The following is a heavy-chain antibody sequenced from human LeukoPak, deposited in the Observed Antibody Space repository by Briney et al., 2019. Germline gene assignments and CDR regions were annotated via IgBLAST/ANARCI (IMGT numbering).Heavy chain of an antibody. V-gene: IGHV1-2*06. D-gene: IGHD3-10*01. Sequence: GASVKVSCKASGYTFTGYYMHWVRQAPGQGLEWMGRINPNSGGTNYAQKFQGRVTMTRDTSISTAYMELSRLRSDDTAVYYCASFMVREFGDYFDYWGQGTLVTVSS. CDR3: ASFMVREFGDYFDY. CDR2: INPNSGGT. J-gene: IGHJ4*02. CDR1: GYTFTGYY.